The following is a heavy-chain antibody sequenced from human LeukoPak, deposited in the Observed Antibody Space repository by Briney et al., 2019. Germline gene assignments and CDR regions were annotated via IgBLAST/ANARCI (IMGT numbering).Heavy chain of an antibody. CDR2: IGTGGDT. CDR1: GFTFRTSD. Sequence: GGPLRLSCAASGFTFRTSDTRWVRQATGKGLGWVSAIGTGGDTSYPDPVKGRFTLSRARTTNYLFLQMNSLRAEDTDVYYCAREGRRSSWNDWYFDLWGRGTLVTVSS. V-gene: IGHV3-13*01. J-gene: IGHJ2*01. CDR3: AREGRRSSWNDWYFDL. D-gene: IGHD6-13*01.